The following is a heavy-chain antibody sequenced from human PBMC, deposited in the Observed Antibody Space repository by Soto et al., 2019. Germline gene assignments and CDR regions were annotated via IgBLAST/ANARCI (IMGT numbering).Heavy chain of an antibody. D-gene: IGHD3-22*01. CDR1: GGTFSSYA. CDR2: IIPIFGTA. J-gene: IGHJ6*02. V-gene: IGHV1-69*13. Sequence: SVNVSCKASGGTFSSYAISWVRQAPGQGLEWMGGIIPIFGTANYAQKFQGRVTITADESTSTAYMELSSLRSEDTAVYYCARVNTMIVVVIKPPATEYYGMDVWGQGTTVTVSS. CDR3: ARVNTMIVVVIKPPATEYYGMDV.